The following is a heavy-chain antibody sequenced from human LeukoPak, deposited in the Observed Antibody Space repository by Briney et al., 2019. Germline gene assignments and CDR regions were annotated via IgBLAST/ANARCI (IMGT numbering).Heavy chain of an antibody. J-gene: IGHJ4*02. Sequence: GASVKVSCKASGYTFTSYDINWVRQATGQGLEWMGWMNPNSGNTGYAQKFQGRVTITRNTSISTAYMELSSLISEDTVVYYCVRRFILEGWTYYDFWSGYYSDAYFDYWGQGTLVTVSS. CDR1: GYTFTSYD. CDR2: MNPNSGNT. CDR3: VRRFILEGWTYYDFWSGYYSDAYFDY. V-gene: IGHV1-8*03. D-gene: IGHD3-3*01.